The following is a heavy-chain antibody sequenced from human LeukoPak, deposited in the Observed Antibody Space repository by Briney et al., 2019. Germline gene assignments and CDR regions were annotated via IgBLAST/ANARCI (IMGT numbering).Heavy chain of an antibody. Sequence: GGSLRLSCAASGFTFSSYAMSWVRQAPGKGLEWVSGISGSGGRTFYADSVKGRFTISRDNSKNTLYMQMSSLRAEDTAVYYCAKKGGDYVDSVTDYWGQGTLVTVSS. CDR2: ISGSGGRT. J-gene: IGHJ4*02. D-gene: IGHD4-17*01. V-gene: IGHV3-23*01. CDR1: GFTFSSYA. CDR3: AKKGGDYVDSVTDY.